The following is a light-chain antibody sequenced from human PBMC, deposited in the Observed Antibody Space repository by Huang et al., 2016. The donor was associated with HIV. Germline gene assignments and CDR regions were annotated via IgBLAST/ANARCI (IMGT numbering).Light chain of an antibody. Sequence: DIQMTQSPSSLSASVGDRVIITCRASQSISSYLNWYQQQPGKAPNLLIYAASSLQSGVPSRFSGSGSGTDFTLTIRSLQPEDFATYYCQQSYSNTFTCGAGTKVDVK. CDR1: QSISSY. V-gene: IGKV1-39*01. J-gene: IGKJ3*01. CDR3: QQSYSNTFT. CDR2: AAS.